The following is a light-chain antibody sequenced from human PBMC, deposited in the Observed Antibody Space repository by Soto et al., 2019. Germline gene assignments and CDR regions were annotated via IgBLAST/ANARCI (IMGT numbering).Light chain of an antibody. CDR2: GSS. CDR3: QQYYATPYT. Sequence: DIVMTQSPDSLAVSLGERATINCKSSQSVLYSSNNANDLAWYQQKPGQPPKWRLYGSSTRASGVPDRFSGSGSRTDFSLIISSLQAEDVAVYYCQQYYATPYTFGPGTKVDI. V-gene: IGKV4-1*01. J-gene: IGKJ3*01. CDR1: QSVLYSSNNAND.